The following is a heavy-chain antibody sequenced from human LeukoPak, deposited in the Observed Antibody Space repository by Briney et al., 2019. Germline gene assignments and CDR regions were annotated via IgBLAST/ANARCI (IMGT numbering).Heavy chain of an antibody. CDR1: GGSIISYF. V-gene: IGHV4-59*01. J-gene: IGHJ4*02. Sequence: SETLSLTCTVSGGSIISYFWSWIRQPPGKGPEWIGYIFDSGTTNYNPSTNYNPSLKSRVTVSLNTSKNHFSLKLSSVTAADTAVYFCARGGVTTIAQYDYWGQGILVTVSS. CDR3: ARGGVTTIAQYDY. D-gene: IGHD5-12*01. CDR2: IFDSGTTNYNPST.